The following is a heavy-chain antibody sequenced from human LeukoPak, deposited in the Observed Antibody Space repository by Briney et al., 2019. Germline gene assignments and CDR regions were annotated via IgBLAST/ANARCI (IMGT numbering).Heavy chain of an antibody. CDR3: ARGGDSSGYYFYFDY. V-gene: IGHV4-59*11. Sequence: PSETLSLTCTVSGGSISSHYGSWIRQPPGKGLEWIGYIYYSGSTNYNPSLKSRVTKSVDTSKNQFSLKLSSVTAADTAVYYCARGGDSSGYYFYFDYWGQGTLVTVSS. J-gene: IGHJ4*02. D-gene: IGHD3-22*01. CDR1: GGSISSHY. CDR2: IYYSGST.